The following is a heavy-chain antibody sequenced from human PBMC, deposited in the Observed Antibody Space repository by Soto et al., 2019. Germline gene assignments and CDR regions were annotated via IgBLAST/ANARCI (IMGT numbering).Heavy chain of an antibody. J-gene: IGHJ4*02. Sequence: GGSLILSCVGSGFTFSTYSMNWVRQAPGKGLEWVSSIYSSGSYIYYADSVKGRFTISRDNAKNSLYLQMTSLRVEDTAVYYCARDLKNVTIFEVGYWGQGTQVTVSS. V-gene: IGHV3-21*01. CDR2: IYSSGSYI. D-gene: IGHD3-3*01. CDR1: GFTFSTYS. CDR3: ARDLKNVTIFEVGY.